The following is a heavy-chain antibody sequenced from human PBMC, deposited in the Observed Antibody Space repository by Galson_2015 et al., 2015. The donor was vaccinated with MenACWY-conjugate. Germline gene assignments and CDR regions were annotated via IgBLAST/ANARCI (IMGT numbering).Heavy chain of an antibody. V-gene: IGHV3-11*06. J-gene: IGHJ5*02. CDR1: GFTFSNAW. D-gene: IGHD2/OR15-2a*01. Sequence: SLRLSCAASGFTFSNAWMSWVRQAPGKGLEWVSYISDSSRNINYADSVKGRFTISRDNAKNSVYLQMNSLRAEDTALYYCVRDVPFPVPWGQGTRVTVSS. CDR3: VRDVPFPVP. CDR2: ISDSSRNI.